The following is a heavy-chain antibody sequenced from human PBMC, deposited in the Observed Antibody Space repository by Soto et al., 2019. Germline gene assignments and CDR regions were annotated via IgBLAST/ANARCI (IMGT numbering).Heavy chain of an antibody. D-gene: IGHD3-10*01. V-gene: IGHV4-4*02. J-gene: IGHJ5*02. Sequence: QLQLQESGPGLVKPWGTLSLTCSVSGASISAGNCWTGVRHPPGMEREWIGEIFDNDSTNYNPSLKSRVTIAMDKAQNQFSLKLTSVTAADTAISYCARVVSGNQEWFDPWGQGTLVTVSS. CDR2: IFDNDST. CDR3: ARVVSGNQEWFDP. CDR1: GASISAGNC.